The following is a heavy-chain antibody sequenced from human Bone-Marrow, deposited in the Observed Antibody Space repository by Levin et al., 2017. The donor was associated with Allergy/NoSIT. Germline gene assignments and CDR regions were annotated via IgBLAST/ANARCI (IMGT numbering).Heavy chain of an antibody. CDR3: AKAVSGVLYFGSGSSFDY. J-gene: IGHJ4*02. CDR2: ISYNGNYQ. CDR1: GIASISYG. D-gene: IGHD3-10*01. V-gene: IGHV3-30*18. Sequence: PPGGSLRLSCAASGIASISYGMHWVRQAPGKGLEWVAVISYNGNYQEYADSVKGRFAISRDTSRNTLYLQMNSLRPEDTAVYYCAKAVSGVLYFGSGSSFDYWGQGTLVTVSS.